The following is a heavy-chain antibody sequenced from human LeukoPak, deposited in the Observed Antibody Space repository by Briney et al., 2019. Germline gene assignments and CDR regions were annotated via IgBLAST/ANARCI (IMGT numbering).Heavy chain of an antibody. V-gene: IGHV3-21*01. CDR2: ISSSTSYI. Sequence: GGSLRLSCAASGFTFSSYSMNWIRQAPGKGLEWVSCISSSTSYIYYADSVKGRFTISKDNAKNSLYLQMNSLRAEDTAVYYCARAGGSTVSHSDYWGQGTLVTVSS. CDR1: GFTFSSYS. CDR3: ARAGGSTVSHSDY. J-gene: IGHJ4*02. D-gene: IGHD4-17*01.